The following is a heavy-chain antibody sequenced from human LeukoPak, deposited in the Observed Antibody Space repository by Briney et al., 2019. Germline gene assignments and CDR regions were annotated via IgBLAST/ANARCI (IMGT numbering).Heavy chain of an antibody. CDR3: AREVNGYSSSWYNWFDP. CDR2: INPNSGGT. CDR1: GYTFTGYY. D-gene: IGHD6-13*01. V-gene: IGHV1-2*02. Sequence: ASVKVSCKASGYTFTGYYMHWVRQAPGQALEWMGWINPNSGGTNYAQKFQGRVTMTRDTSISTAYMELSRLRSDDTAVYYCAREVNGYSSSWYNWFDPWGQGTLVTVSS. J-gene: IGHJ5*02.